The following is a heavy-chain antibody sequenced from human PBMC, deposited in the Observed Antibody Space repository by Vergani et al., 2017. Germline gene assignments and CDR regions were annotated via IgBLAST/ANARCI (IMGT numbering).Heavy chain of an antibody. CDR2: ISAYNGNT. V-gene: IGHV1-18*01. D-gene: IGHD6-19*01. CDR3: ARGSLHIPGIAVDYYYYMDV. CDR1: GYTFTSYG. Sequence: QVQLVQSGAEVKKPGASVKVSCKASGYTFTSYGISWVRQAPGQGLEWMGWISAYNGNTNYAQKLQGRVTMTRNTSISTAYMELSSLRSEDTAVYYCARGSLHIPGIAVDYYYYMDVWGKGTTVTVSS. J-gene: IGHJ6*03.